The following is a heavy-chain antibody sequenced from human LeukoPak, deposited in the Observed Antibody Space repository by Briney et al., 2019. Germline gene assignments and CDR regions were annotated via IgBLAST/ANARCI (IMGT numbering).Heavy chain of an antibody. CDR1: GCTLNDYY. CDR2: INPNSGDT. V-gene: IGHV1-2*02. Sequence: ASVKVSCKASGCTLNDYYLHWVGQAPGQGLEWLGWINPNSGDTKYAQNFQGRVTMTRDTSITTAYMELSSLRSDDTALYYCASWRHSAGWPFDYWGQGTLVTVSS. CDR3: ASWRHSAGWPFDY. J-gene: IGHJ4*02. D-gene: IGHD6-19*01.